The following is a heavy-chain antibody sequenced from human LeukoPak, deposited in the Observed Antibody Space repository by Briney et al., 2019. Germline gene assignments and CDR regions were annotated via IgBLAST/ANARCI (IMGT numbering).Heavy chain of an antibody. J-gene: IGHJ4*02. D-gene: IGHD4-17*01. CDR3: AEDYISYGDYLNPLTY. V-gene: IGHV3-30*02. Sequence: GGSLRLSCAASGFTFSSYGMHWVRQAPGKGLEWVAFIRYDGSNKYYADSVKGRFTISRDNSKNTLYLQMNSLRAEDTAVYYCAEDYISYGDYLNPLTYWGQGTLVTVSS. CDR2: IRYDGSNK. CDR1: GFTFSSYG.